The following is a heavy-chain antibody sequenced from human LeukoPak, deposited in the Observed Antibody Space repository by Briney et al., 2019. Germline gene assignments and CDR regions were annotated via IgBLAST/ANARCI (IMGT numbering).Heavy chain of an antibody. J-gene: IGHJ4*02. CDR1: GFTFSSYA. D-gene: IGHD5-24*01. V-gene: IGHV3-30-3*01. Sequence: GGSLRLSCAASGFTFSSYAMHWVRQAPGKGLEWVAVISCDGSNKYYADSVKGRFTISRDNSKNTLYLQMNSLRAEDTAVYYCARGAFHREYYFDYWGQGTLVTVSS. CDR2: ISCDGSNK. CDR3: ARGAFHREYYFDY.